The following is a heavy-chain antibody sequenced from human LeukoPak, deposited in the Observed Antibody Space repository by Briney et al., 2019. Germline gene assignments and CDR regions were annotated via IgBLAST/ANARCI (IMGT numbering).Heavy chain of an antibody. D-gene: IGHD5-24*01. Sequence: GGSLRLSCAASGFILSNYAMHWVRQPAGKGLEWVSALGTAGDTFYPGSVKGRFTISRDNAKKSLFLQMSSLRAEDTAIYYCARQSTPHGNFDYWGQGTLVTVSS. V-gene: IGHV3-13*01. J-gene: IGHJ4*02. CDR2: LGTAGDT. CDR1: GFILSNYA. CDR3: ARQSTPHGNFDY.